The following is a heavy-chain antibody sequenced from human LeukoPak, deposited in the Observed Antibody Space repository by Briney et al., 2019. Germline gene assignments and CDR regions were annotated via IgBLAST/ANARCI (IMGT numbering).Heavy chain of an antibody. CDR2: INPNSGGT. CDR3: ARVLTIFGVVIHDY. V-gene: IGHV1-2*02. D-gene: IGHD3-3*01. Sequence: GASVKVSCKASGYTFTGYYMHWVRQAPGQGLEWMGWINPNSGGTNYAQKFQGRVTMTRDTSISTAYMELSRLRSDDTAVYYCARVLTIFGVVIHDYWGQGTLVTVSS. CDR1: GYTFTGYY. J-gene: IGHJ4*02.